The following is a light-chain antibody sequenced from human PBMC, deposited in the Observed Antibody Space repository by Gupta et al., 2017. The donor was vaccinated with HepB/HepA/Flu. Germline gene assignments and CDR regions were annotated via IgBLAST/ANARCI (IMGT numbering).Light chain of an antibody. CDR1: QSINSNF. CDR3: QQYGTSPPIT. V-gene: IGKV3-20*01. CDR2: GAS. Sequence: EIVLTQSPVTLSLSQGERATLSCRASQSINSNFLAWYQQKPGQAPRLLMYGASRRSTGIPDRFSGSGSGPDFTLTISRLEPEDFAVYYCQQYGTSPPITFGQGTRLEIK. J-gene: IGKJ5*01.